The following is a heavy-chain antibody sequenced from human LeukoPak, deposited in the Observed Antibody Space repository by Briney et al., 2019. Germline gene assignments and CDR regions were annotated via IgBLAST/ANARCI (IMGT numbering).Heavy chain of an antibody. CDR2: INQDGSEK. Sequence: GGSLRLSCVASGFSFSIYWMSWVRQAPGKGLEWVANINQDGSEKYYVDSVMGRFTISKDNDKNSLYLQMNSLRAEDTALYYCARGRSPDYWYFDLWGRDTLVTVSS. V-gene: IGHV3-7*01. CDR3: ARGRSPDYWYFDL. J-gene: IGHJ2*01. CDR1: GFSFSIYW.